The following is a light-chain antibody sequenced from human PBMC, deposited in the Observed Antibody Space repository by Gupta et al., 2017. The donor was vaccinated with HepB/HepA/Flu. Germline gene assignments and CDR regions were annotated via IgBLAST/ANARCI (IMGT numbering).Light chain of an antibody. V-gene: IGKV1-33*01. CDR1: QDISNY. J-gene: IGKJ5*01. CDR3: QQYDNLPIT. Sequence: DIQMTQSSSSLSASVGDRVTITCQASQDISNYLKWYQQKPGKAPKLLIYDASNLETGVPSRFSGSGSGTDFTFTISSLQPEDIATYYCQQYDNLPITFGQGTRLEIK. CDR2: DAS.